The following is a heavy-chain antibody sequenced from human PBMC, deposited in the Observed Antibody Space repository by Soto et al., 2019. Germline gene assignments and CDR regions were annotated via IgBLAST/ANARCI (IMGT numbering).Heavy chain of an antibody. V-gene: IGHV3-23*01. D-gene: IGHD3-22*01. J-gene: IGHJ4*02. CDR3: AKYVDDSSGYYYVGY. CDR2: ISGSGGST. CDR1: GFTFSSKA. Sequence: GGSLRLPCAASGFTFSSKAWSWVRKAQGKGREWASAISGSGGSTYYADSVKGRFTISRDNSKNTLYLQMNSLRAEDTAVYYCAKYVDDSSGYYYVGYWGQGTLVTVSS.